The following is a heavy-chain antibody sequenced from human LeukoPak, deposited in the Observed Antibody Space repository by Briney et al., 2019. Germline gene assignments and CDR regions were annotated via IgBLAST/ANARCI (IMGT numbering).Heavy chain of an antibody. J-gene: IGHJ3*02. V-gene: IGHV3-30*03. CDR3: AREGYYYDSSGYQGDDAFDI. Sequence: GGSLRLSCAASGFTFSSYSMNWVRKAPGKGLEWVAVISYDGSNKYYADSVKGRFTISRDNSKNTLYLQMNSLRAEDTAVYYCAREGYYYDSSGYQGDDAFDIWGQGTMVTVSS. D-gene: IGHD3-22*01. CDR1: GFTFSSYS. CDR2: ISYDGSNK.